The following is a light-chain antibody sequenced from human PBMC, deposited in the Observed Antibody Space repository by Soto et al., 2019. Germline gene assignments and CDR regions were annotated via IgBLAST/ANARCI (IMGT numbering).Light chain of an antibody. CDR2: TAP. CDR1: QNINIY. J-gene: IGKJ2*01. V-gene: IGKV1-39*01. CDR3: QQSYSYPHS. Sequence: DIQMTQSPSSLSAYVGDRVTIACRASQNINIYLNWYQQRPRKAPKLLVTTAPTFQSGVPSRFSGSRSGADFTLTISGLQPEDSATYYCQQSYSYPHSFGQGTKVDIK.